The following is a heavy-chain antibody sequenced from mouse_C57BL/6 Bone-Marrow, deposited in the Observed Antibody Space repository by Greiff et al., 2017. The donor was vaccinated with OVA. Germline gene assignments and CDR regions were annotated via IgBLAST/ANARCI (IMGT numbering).Heavy chain of an antibody. V-gene: IGHV3-6*01. D-gene: IGHD3-2*02. J-gene: IGHJ2*01. Sequence: EVQLQQSGPGLVKPSQSLSLTCSVTGYSITSGYYWNWIRQLPGNKLEWMGYISYDGSNNYNPSLKNRISITRDTSKNQFFLKLNSVTTEDTATYYCARQLRLRGYFGDWGQGTTLTVSS. CDR2: ISYDGSN. CDR1: GYSITSGYY. CDR3: ARQLRLRGYFGD.